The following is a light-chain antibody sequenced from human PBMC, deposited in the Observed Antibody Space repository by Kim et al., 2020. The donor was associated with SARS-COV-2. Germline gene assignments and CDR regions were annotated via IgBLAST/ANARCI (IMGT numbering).Light chain of an antibody. J-gene: IGLJ3*02. Sequence: QSALTQPASVSGSPGQSITISCTGTSSDIGGHDYVSWYQQHPGKAPKLMIYYVSYRPSGVSNRFSGSKSGYTASLTISRLQAEDEADYYCSSYTRSATWVFGGGTRLTVL. CDR3: SSYTRSATWV. CDR1: SSDIGGHDY. CDR2: YVS. V-gene: IGLV2-14*03.